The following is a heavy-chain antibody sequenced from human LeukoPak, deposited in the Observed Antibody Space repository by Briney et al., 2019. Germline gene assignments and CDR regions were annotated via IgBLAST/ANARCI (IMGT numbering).Heavy chain of an antibody. Sequence: PSETLSLTCAVYGGSFSGYYWSWIRQPPGKGLEWIGSIYHSGSTYYNPSLKSRVTISVDTSKNQFSLKLSSVTAADTAVYYCARDLTGYEGSNWFDPWGQGTLVTVSS. CDR1: GGSFSGYY. CDR2: IYHSGST. CDR3: ARDLTGYEGSNWFDP. D-gene: IGHD7-27*01. J-gene: IGHJ5*02. V-gene: IGHV4-34*01.